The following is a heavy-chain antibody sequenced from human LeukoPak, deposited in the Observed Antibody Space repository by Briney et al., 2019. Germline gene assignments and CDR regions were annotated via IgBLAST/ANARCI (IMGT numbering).Heavy chain of an antibody. CDR3: ARAPGDAFDI. Sequence: GGSLRLSCAASGFTFSSYEMNWVRQAPGKGLEWVSYISSSGSTIYYADSVKGRFTISRDNAKNSLYLQMNSLRAEDTAVYYCARAPGDAFDIWGQGTMVTVSS. J-gene: IGHJ3*02. CDR1: GFTFSSYE. CDR2: ISSSGSTI. V-gene: IGHV3-48*03.